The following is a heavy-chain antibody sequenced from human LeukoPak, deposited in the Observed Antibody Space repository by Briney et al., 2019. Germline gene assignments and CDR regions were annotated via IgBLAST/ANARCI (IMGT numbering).Heavy chain of an antibody. Sequence: ASVKVSCKASGYTFTGYYMRWVRQAPGQGLEWMGWINPNSGGTNYAQKFQGRVTMTRDTSISTAYMELSRLVCDDAAVYYCARGRWLGDSSGVFDYWGQGTLVTVSS. CDR2: INPNSGGT. V-gene: IGHV1-2*02. CDR3: ARGRWLGDSSGVFDY. CDR1: GYTFTGYY. J-gene: IGHJ4*02. D-gene: IGHD3-22*01.